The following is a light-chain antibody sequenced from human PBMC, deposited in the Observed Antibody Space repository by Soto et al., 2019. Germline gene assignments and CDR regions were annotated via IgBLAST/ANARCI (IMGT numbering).Light chain of an antibody. CDR3: NSYAGTSYV. Sequence: QSALTQPASVSGSPGQSITISCTGTSSDVGTYNYVSWYQRHPDKAPKLMIYEVSYRPSGVSNTFSGSKSGNTASLTISGLQPEDQADYYCNSYAGTSYVCGTGTRVT. CDR1: SSDVGTYNY. J-gene: IGLJ1*01. V-gene: IGLV2-14*01. CDR2: EVS.